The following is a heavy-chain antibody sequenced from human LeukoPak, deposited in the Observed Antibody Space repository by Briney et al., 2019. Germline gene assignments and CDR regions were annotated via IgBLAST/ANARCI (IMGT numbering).Heavy chain of an antibody. D-gene: IGHD3-22*01. J-gene: IGHJ4*02. V-gene: IGHV3-53*01. CDR2: IYSGGST. Sequence: GGSLRLSCAASGFTVSSNYMSWVRQAPGKGLEWVSVIYSGGSTYYADSVKGRFTISRDNSKNTLYLQMNSLRAEDTAVYYCARDYDSSGYYYPVYEYWGQGTLVTVSS. CDR1: GFTVSSNY. CDR3: ARDYDSSGYYYPVYEY.